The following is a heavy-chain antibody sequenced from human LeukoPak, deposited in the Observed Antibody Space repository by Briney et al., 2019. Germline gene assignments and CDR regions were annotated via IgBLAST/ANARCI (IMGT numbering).Heavy chain of an antibody. Sequence: ASVKVSCKASGYSFTDYNINWVRQATGQGLEWMRWMNPNSGNTGYAQKFQGRVTMTRNTSISTAYMELSSLRSEDTAVYYCARGPSGSSYYFDYWGQGTLVTVSS. V-gene: IGHV1-8*02. CDR2: MNPNSGNT. CDR1: GYSFTDYN. D-gene: IGHD1-26*01. CDR3: ARGPSGSSYYFDY. J-gene: IGHJ4*02.